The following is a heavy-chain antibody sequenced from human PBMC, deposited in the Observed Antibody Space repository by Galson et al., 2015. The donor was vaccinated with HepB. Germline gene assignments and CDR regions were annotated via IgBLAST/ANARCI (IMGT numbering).Heavy chain of an antibody. V-gene: IGHV3-23*01. CDR3: AKGGSGYYYGSGSYGDFGY. Sequence: SLRLSCAASGFTFSAYAMSWVRQAPGKGLEWVSTISGSGGSTYYADSVKGRFTISRDNSKNTLYLQMNSLRAEDTAVYYCAKGGSGYYYGSGSYGDFGYWGQGTLVTVSS. J-gene: IGHJ4*02. CDR1: GFTFSAYA. D-gene: IGHD3-10*01. CDR2: ISGSGGST.